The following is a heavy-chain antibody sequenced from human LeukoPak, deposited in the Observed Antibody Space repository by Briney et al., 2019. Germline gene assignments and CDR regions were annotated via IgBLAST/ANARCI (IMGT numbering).Heavy chain of an antibody. CDR3: ARGYSSSWNYFDY. CDR1: GGSISNYW. CDR2: VFDSGGN. V-gene: IGHV4-59*01. Sequence: SETLSLTCTVSGGSISNYWWSWIRQPPGKGLEWIGYVFDSGGNNYNPSLKSRVTISVDTSKKQFLLKLSSVTAADAAVYYCARGYSSSWNYFDYWGQGTLVTVSS. J-gene: IGHJ4*02. D-gene: IGHD6-13*01.